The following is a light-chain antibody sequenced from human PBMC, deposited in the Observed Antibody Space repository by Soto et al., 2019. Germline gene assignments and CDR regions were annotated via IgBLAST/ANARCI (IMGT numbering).Light chain of an antibody. V-gene: IGLV9-49*01. CDR1: SGYSNYK. Sequence: QSVLTQPPSASASLGASVTLICILSSGYSNYKVDWFQQRPGKGPRFVMRVGTGGIVGSKGDGIPDRFSVLGSGLNRYLTIKNIQEEDKSDYHCGADHGSGSNFVLFGGGTKLTVL. J-gene: IGLJ2*01. CDR2: VGTGGIVG. CDR3: GADHGSGSNFVL.